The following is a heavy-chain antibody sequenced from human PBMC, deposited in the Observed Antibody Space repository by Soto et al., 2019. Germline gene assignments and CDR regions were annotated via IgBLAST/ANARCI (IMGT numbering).Heavy chain of an antibody. Sequence: PGGSLRLSCAASGFTFSSYGMHWVRQAPGKGLEWVAVISYDGSNKYYADSVKGRFTISRDNSKNTLYLQMNSLRAEDTAVYYCANECSGGSHGCAWGQGTLVTVSS. V-gene: IGHV3-30*18. CDR2: ISYDGSNK. CDR3: ANECSGGSHGCA. J-gene: IGHJ5*02. D-gene: IGHD2-15*01. CDR1: GFTFSSYG.